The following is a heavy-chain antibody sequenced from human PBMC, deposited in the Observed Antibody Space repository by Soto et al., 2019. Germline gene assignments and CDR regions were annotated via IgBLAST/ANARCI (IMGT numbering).Heavy chain of an antibody. J-gene: IGHJ6*02. CDR1: GFTFSSYA. V-gene: IGHV3-30-3*01. D-gene: IGHD5-18*01. CDR2: ISYDGSNK. CDR3: ARDLRGIQLWTHHYYYGMDV. Sequence: QVQLVESGGGVVQPGRSLRLSCAASGFTFSSYAMHWVRQAPGKGLEWVAVISYDGSNKYYADSVKGRFTISRDNSKNTLYLQMNSLRAEDTAVYYCARDLRGIQLWTHHYYYGMDVWGQGTTVTVSS.